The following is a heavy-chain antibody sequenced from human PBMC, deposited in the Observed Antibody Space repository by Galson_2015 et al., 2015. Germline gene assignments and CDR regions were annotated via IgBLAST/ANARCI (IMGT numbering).Heavy chain of an antibody. CDR3: ARGPGYCTDGSCYDWFDP. CDR2: IGPSNTYI. J-gene: IGHJ5*02. Sequence: SLRLSCAGSGFIFRSYSMSWVRQAPGKGLEWVSSIGPSNTYIRYASSVKGRFTVSRDNAQMSLFLQMNSLRAEDTAIYYCARGPGYCTDGSCYDWFDPWGQGTLVTVSS. D-gene: IGHD2-8*01. V-gene: IGHV3-21*01. CDR1: GFIFRSYS.